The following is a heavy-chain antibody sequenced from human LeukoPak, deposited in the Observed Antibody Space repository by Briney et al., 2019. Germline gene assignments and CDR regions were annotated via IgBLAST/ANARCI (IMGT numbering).Heavy chain of an antibody. Sequence: SGGSLRLSCAASGFTFSSYAMHWVRQAPGKGLEWVAVISYDGSNKYYADSVKGRFTISRDNSKNTLYLQMNSLRAEDTAVYYCAKLAPFSGSYSCVDYWGQGTLVSVSS. D-gene: IGHD1-26*01. CDR3: AKLAPFSGSYSCVDY. CDR2: ISYDGSNK. CDR1: GFTFSSYA. V-gene: IGHV3-30*18. J-gene: IGHJ4*02.